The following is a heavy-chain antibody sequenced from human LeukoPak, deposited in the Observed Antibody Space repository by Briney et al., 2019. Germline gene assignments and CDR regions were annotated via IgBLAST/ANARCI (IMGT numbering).Heavy chain of an antibody. CDR1: GGSMSGYY. CDR2: IYYSGST. V-gene: IGHV4-30-4*01. D-gene: IGHD2-2*01. CDR3: ARGRIVVVPAAIYDY. Sequence: SETLSLTCTVSGGSMSGYYWSWIRQPPGKGLEWIGYIYYSGSTYYNPSLKSRVTISVDTSKNQFSLKLSSVTAADTAVYYCARGRIVVVPAAIYDYWGQGTLVTVSS. J-gene: IGHJ4*02.